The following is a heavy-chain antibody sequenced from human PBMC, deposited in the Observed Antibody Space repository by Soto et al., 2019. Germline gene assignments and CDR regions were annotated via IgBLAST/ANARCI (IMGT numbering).Heavy chain of an antibody. V-gene: IGHV1-18*01. Sequence: QVQLVQSGAEVKEPGASVKVSCKASGYIFTTYGISWVRQAPGHGPEWMGWISPYNGNTNYAQKLQGRVTMTTDTSTSTAYMELRSLRSDDTAVYYCARVAPQSSHFDYWGQGTLVTVSS. CDR2: ISPYNGNT. J-gene: IGHJ4*02. CDR1: GYIFTTYG. CDR3: ARVAPQSSHFDY. D-gene: IGHD3-16*02.